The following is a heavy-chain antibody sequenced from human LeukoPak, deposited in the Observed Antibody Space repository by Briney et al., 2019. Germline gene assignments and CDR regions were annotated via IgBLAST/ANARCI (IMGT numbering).Heavy chain of an antibody. CDR1: GGSISSGGYY. J-gene: IGHJ4*02. CDR2: IYYSGST. Sequence: NPSQTLSLTCTVSGGSISSGGYYWSWIRQHPGKGLEWIGYIYYSGSTYYNPSPKSRVTISVDTSKNQLSLKLSSVTAADTAVYYCARQIAVAYFDYWGQGTLVTVSS. CDR3: ARQIAVAYFDY. V-gene: IGHV4-31*03. D-gene: IGHD6-19*01.